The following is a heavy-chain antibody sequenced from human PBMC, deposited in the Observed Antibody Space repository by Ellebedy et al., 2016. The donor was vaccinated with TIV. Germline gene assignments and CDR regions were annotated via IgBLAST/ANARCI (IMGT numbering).Heavy chain of an antibody. CDR3: ARWFGELLYVRWFDP. Sequence: SETLSLTCTVSGGSMTRSSYYWAWIRQPPGKGPEWFGSIYYSGTPYYNPSLKSRVTISVDTSQNQFSLKLSSVTAADTAVYHCARWFGELLYVRWFDPWGQGTLVTVSS. CDR2: IYYSGTP. J-gene: IGHJ5*02. D-gene: IGHD3-10*01. CDR1: GGSMTRSSYY. V-gene: IGHV4-39*01.